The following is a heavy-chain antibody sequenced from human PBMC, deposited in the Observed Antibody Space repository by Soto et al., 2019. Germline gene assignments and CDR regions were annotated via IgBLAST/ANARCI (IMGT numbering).Heavy chain of an antibody. J-gene: IGHJ4*02. CDR2: INPNSGGT. D-gene: IGHD3-10*01. CDR3: LVGPRFGPSSAVNNIDY. CDR1: GYTFTGYY. V-gene: IGHV1-2*02. Sequence: ASVKVSCKASGYTFTGYYMHWVRQAPGQGLEWMGWINPNSGGTNYAQKFQGRVTMTRDTSISTAYMELSRLRSDDTAVYYCLVGPRFGPSSAVNNIDYWGQGTLVTVSS.